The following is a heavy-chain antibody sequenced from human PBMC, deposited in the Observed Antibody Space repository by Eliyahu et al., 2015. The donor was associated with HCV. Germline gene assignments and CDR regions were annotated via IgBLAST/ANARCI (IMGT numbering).Heavy chain of an antibody. CDR3: ASGGGGIAVTGTGGWFDP. CDR1: GXSITTYY. Sequence: QVQLQESGPGLVKPSETLSLTCTXSGXSITTYYWSWIRQPPGKGLEWIGYIHYSGSTNYNPSLKSRVTMSLDTSKNQFSLNLTSVTAADTAMYYCASGGGGIAVTGTGGWFDPWGQGTLVTVSS. D-gene: IGHD6-19*01. J-gene: IGHJ5*02. CDR2: IHYSGST. V-gene: IGHV4-59*01.